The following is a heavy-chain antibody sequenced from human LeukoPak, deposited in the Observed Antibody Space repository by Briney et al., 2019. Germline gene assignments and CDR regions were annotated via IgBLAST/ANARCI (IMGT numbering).Heavy chain of an antibody. CDR1: GFTSSSYG. D-gene: IGHD5-12*01. Sequence: GGSLRLSCAASGFTSSSYGMHWVRQAPGKGLEWVAVISYDGSNKYYADSVKGRFTISRDNSKNTLYLQMNSLRAEDTAVYYCARDSRYSGYEVDYWGQGTLVTVSS. J-gene: IGHJ4*02. V-gene: IGHV3-30*03. CDR3: ARDSRYSGYEVDY. CDR2: ISYDGSNK.